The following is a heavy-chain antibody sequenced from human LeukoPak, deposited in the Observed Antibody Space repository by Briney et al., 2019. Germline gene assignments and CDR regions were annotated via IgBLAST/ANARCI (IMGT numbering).Heavy chain of an antibody. CDR3: ARDSSITMMDTNFDY. D-gene: IGHD3-22*01. Sequence: EPGGSLRLSCAASGFTFSSYWMHWVRQAPGKGLVWVSRINSDGSSTSYADSVKGRFTISRDNSKNTLYLQMNSLRAEDTAVYYCARDSSITMMDTNFDYWGQGTLVTVSS. CDR1: GFTFSSYW. J-gene: IGHJ4*02. CDR2: INSDGSST. V-gene: IGHV3-74*01.